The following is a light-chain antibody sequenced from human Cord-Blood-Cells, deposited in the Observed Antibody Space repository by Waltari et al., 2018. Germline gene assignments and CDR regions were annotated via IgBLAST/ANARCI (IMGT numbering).Light chain of an antibody. J-gene: IGLJ2*01. CDR1: SSDVGGYNH. Sequence: QSALTQPASVSGSPGQSITISCTGTSSDVGGYNHVSWYQQHPGKAPKLMIYDVSKRPSGVSNRFSGSKSGNTASLTISGLQAEDEADYYCSSYTSSSTLGFGGGTKLTVL. V-gene: IGLV2-14*01. CDR2: DVS. CDR3: SSYTSSSTLG.